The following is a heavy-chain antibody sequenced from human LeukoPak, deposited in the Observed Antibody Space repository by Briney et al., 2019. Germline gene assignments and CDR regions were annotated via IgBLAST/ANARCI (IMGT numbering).Heavy chain of an antibody. CDR3: ARHLSGSAMMHYFDS. D-gene: IGHD5-18*01. CDR2: IYNGNS. J-gene: IGHJ4*02. Sequence: SETLSLTCNVSGASISSGRNYWGWIRQSPGKGLEWIGSIYNGNSYYNPSLKSRVSISVDTSKNHISLEVSFLTAADAALYFCARHLSGSAMMHYFDSWGQGTLVTVSS. CDR1: GASISSGRNY. V-gene: IGHV4-39*01.